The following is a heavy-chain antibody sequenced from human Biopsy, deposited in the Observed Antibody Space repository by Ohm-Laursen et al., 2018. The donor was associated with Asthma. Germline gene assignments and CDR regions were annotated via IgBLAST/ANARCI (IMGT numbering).Heavy chain of an antibody. J-gene: IGHJ6*02. V-gene: IGHV3-30*18. D-gene: IGHD3-10*01. CDR3: AKDVVWFRELGGMDV. CDR1: GFTFSSYW. CDR2: ISYDGSKR. Sequence: SLRLSCAAPGFTFSSYWMSWVRQAPGKGLEWVALISYDGSKRHSADSVRGRFTISRDNSKNTLYLQMNSLRAGDTAVYYCAKDVVWFRELGGMDVWGQGTTVTVSS.